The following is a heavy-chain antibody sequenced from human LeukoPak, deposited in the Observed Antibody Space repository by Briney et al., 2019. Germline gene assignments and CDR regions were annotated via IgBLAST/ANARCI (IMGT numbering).Heavy chain of an antibody. D-gene: IGHD2-21*02. CDR3: ARAYMTATRHFDS. J-gene: IGHJ4*02. Sequence: ASVKVSCKASGGTFTSFGINWVRQAPGQGLEWMGGTTPVFGTANYAQKFQDRITITADESTSTAYMELSSLRSEDTAVYYCARAYMTATRHFDSWGQGTLVTVSS. CDR2: TTPVFGTA. V-gene: IGHV1-69*13. CDR1: GGTFTSFG.